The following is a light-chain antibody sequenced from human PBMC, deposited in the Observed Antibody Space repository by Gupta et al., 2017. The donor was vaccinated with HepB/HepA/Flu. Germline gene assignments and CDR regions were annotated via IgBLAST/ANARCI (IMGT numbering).Light chain of an antibody. J-gene: IGKJ4*01. Sequence: DIQLTQSPSVLSASVGYRVTITCRASQGIRSYLAWYQQKPGKAPKLLIYAASTCQSGVPSRFSGSGYGKELTLTISSRQQEDFAASYCHQLNSYHALTFGGGTKVEIK. CDR1: QGIRSY. CDR3: HQLNSYHALT. V-gene: IGKV1-9*01. CDR2: AAS.